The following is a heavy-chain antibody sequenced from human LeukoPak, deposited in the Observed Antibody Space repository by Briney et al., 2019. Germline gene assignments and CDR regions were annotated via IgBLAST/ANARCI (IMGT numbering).Heavy chain of an antibody. V-gene: IGHV3-23*01. CDR2: ISVSGGST. J-gene: IGHJ4*02. D-gene: IGHD2-15*01. Sequence: GGSLRLSCAASGFTFSSYAMSWVRQAPGKGLEWDSVISVSGGSTYYADSVKGRFTISRDNSKNTLYLQMNSLRAEDTAVYYCAKRVAVAATYYYFDYWGQGTLVTVSS. CDR3: AKRVAVAATYYYFDY. CDR1: GFTFSSYA.